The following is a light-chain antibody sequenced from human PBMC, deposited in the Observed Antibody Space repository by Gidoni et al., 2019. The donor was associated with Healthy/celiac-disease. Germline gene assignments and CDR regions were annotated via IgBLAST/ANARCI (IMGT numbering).Light chain of an antibody. Sequence: LTQSPGTLSLPPTERATLSCRASQRVNSRYLAWYQQKPGQVPRLLIYGASSRATGIPARFSGSGSGTDFTLTINRLEPEDFAMYFCQQYGSYPETFGQGTKVEIK. CDR2: GAS. J-gene: IGKJ1*01. CDR1: QRVNSRY. CDR3: QQYGSYPET. V-gene: IGKV3-20*01.